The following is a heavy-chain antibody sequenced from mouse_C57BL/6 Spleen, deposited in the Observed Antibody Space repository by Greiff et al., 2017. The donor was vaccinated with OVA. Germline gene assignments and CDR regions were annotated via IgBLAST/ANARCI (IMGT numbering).Heavy chain of an antibody. J-gene: IGHJ4*01. CDR1: GYAFSGSW. V-gene: IGHV1-82*01. CDR2: IYPGDGDT. D-gene: IGHD1-1*01. CDR3: ARGTTDAMDY. Sequence: VQLQQSGPELVKPGASVKISCKASGYAFSGSWMNWVKQRPGKGLEWIGRIYPGDGDTNYNGKFKGKATLTADKSSSTAYMQLSSLTSEDSAVYFCARGTTDAMDYWGQGTSVTVSS.